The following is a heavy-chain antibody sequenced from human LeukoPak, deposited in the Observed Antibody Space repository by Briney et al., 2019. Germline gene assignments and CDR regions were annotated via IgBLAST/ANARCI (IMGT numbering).Heavy chain of an antibody. D-gene: IGHD3-10*01. CDR1: GFTFRQFW. CDR2: IKQDGSVK. CDR3: AKKYYYGSWTKYYFDY. V-gene: IGHV3-7*03. J-gene: IGHJ4*02. Sequence: GGSLRLPCAGSGFTFRQFWMSWVGEAPGQGLKCVANIKQDGSVKYYVDSVKGRFTISRDNAENSLYLQMNSLRVEDTAVYYCAKKYYYGSWTKYYFDYWGQGTLVTVSS.